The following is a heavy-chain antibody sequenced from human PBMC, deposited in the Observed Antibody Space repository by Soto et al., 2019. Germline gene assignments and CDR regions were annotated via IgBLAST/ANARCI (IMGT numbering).Heavy chain of an antibody. CDR3: ARDLRSGYYYSSGIGAFDI. V-gene: IGHV4-31*03. CDR1: GGSISSGGYY. Sequence: SETLSLTCTVSGGSISSGGYYWSWIRQHPGKGLEWIGYIYYSGSTYYNPSLKSRVTISVDTSKNQFSLKLSSVTAADTAVYYCARDLRSGYYYSSGIGAFDIWGQGTMVTVSS. D-gene: IGHD3-10*01. CDR2: IYYSGST. J-gene: IGHJ3*02.